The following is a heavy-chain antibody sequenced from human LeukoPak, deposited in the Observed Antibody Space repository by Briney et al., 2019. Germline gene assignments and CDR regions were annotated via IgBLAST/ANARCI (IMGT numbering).Heavy chain of an antibody. D-gene: IGHD1-26*01. J-gene: IGHJ4*02. CDR2: VHYSGSS. CDR1: GVSISNNYFY. Sequence: TSETLSLTCSVSGVSISNNYFYWAWIRQPPGKGLELIGYVHYSGSSFYNSSLKSRVTVSADTSRNQFSLSLTSVTAADTAIYYCATLGLLRGAGFNLATHFDFWGQGTLVAVSS. CDR3: ATLGLLRGAGFNLATHFDF. V-gene: IGHV4-39*01.